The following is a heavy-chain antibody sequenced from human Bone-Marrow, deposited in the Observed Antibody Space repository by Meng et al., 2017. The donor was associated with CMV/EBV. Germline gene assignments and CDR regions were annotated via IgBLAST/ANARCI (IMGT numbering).Heavy chain of an antibody. CDR1: GGSISSYY. CDR3: ARDTSGPYYYHGMDV. CDR2: IYYSGST. D-gene: IGHD3-3*01. Sequence: SETLSLTCTVSGGSISSYYWSWIRQPPGKGLEWIGYIYYSGSTNYNPSLKSRVTISVDTSKNQFSLKLSSVTAADTAVYYCARDTSGPYYYHGMDVWGQGTTVTVSS. V-gene: IGHV4-59*01. J-gene: IGHJ6*02.